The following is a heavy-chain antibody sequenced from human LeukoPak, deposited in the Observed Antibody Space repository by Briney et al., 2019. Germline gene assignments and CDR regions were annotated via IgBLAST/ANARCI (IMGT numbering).Heavy chain of an antibody. CDR1: GFTFSSYW. D-gene: IGHD3-22*01. CDR3: ARAPSEIGGYYPEYFRH. CDR2: IKSDGST. V-gene: IGHV3-74*01. Sequence: GGPLRLSCAASGFTFSSYWMHWVRQAPGKGLVWVSRIKSDGSTRYADSVKGRFTISRDNAKSTVSLQMNSLRAEDTGVYYCARAPSEIGGYYPEYFRHWGQGTLVTVSP. J-gene: IGHJ1*01.